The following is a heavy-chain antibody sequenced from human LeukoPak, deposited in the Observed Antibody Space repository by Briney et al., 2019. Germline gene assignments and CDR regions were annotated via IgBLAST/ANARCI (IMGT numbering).Heavy chain of an antibody. CDR2: IYYSGST. Sequence: PSETLSLTCTVSGGSVSSSSYYWGWIRQPPGKGLEWIGSIYYSGSTYYNPSLKSQFTISVDTSKNQFSLKLSSVTAADTAVYYCARDQAHSSMDVWGKGTTVTVSS. D-gene: IGHD1-26*01. CDR3: ARDQAHSSMDV. CDR1: GGSVSSSSYY. J-gene: IGHJ6*03. V-gene: IGHV4-39*07.